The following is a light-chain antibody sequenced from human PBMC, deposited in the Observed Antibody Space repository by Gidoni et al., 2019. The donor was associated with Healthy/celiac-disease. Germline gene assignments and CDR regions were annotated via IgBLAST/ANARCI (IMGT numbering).Light chain of an antibody. CDR1: QSISSY. CDR3: QQSDTYPGYT. V-gene: IGKV1-39*01. CDR2: AAS. J-gene: IGKJ2*01. Sequence: DIQMTQSPSSLSASVGDRVTITCRASQSISSYLNWYQQKPGQAPKLLIYAASSWQSGVPSRFSGSGSGTDFTLTISSLQPEDFATYYCQQSDTYPGYTFGQGAKLEIK.